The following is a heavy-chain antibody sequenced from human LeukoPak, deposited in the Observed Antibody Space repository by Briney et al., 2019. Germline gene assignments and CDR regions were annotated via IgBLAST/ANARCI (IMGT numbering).Heavy chain of an antibody. V-gene: IGHV3-7*01. Sequence: GGSLRLSCAASGFTFSSYWMSWVRQAPGKGLEWVANIKQDGSEKYYVDSVKGRFTISRDNAKNSLYLQMNSLRAEDTAVYYCAREGGNCSSTSCYSSYYYMDVWGKGPRSPSP. D-gene: IGHD2-2*02. J-gene: IGHJ6*03. CDR1: GFTFSSYW. CDR2: IKQDGSEK. CDR3: AREGGNCSSTSCYSSYYYMDV.